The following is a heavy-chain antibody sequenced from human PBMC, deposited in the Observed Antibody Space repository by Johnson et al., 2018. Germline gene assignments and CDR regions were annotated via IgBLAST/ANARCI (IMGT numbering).Heavy chain of an antibody. CDR2: ISAGSSTI. J-gene: IGHJ6*03. CDR3: ARMNMDV. CDR1: GFTFSIYN. Sequence: VQLVESGGGVVQPGRSLRLSCAASGFTFSIYNMNWVRQAPGKGLEWVSYISAGSSTIYYADSVKGRFTISRDNAKNSLYLQMNSLRADDTAMYYCARMNMDVWGKGTTVTVSS. V-gene: IGHV3-48*01.